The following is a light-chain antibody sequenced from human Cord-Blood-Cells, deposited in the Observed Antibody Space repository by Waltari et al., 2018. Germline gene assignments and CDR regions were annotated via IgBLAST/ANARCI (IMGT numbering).Light chain of an antibody. J-gene: IGLJ3*02. Sequence: QSVLTQPPSVSGAPGQRVTIPCTGSSSNIGAVFAVHWYQQLPGAAPKLIIYGNSNRPSGVPDRFSGSKSGTSASLAITGLQAEDEADYYCQSYDSSLSGWVFGGGTKLTVL. CDR1: SSNIGAVFA. V-gene: IGLV1-40*01. CDR2: GNS. CDR3: QSYDSSLSGWV.